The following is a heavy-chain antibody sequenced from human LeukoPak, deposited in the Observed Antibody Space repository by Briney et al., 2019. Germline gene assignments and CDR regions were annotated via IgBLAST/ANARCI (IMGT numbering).Heavy chain of an antibody. V-gene: IGHV3-23*01. D-gene: IGHD5-18*01. Sequence: PGGSLRLSCVAPGFTFSSYALSWVRQAPGKGLDCVSVISGSDGYTYYADSVKGRFTISRDNSKNMLYLQMNSLRAEDTAIYYCAKQDTSMDYFDYWGRGTLVTVSS. CDR3: AKQDTSMDYFDY. J-gene: IGHJ4*02. CDR1: GFTFSSYA. CDR2: ISGSDGYT.